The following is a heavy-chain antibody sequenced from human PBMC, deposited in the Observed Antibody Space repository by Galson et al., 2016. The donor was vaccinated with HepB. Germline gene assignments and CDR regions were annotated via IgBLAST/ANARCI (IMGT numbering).Heavy chain of an antibody. J-gene: IGHJ4*02. Sequence: SLRLSCAASGLSFHTHSMNWVRQAPGKGLEWVSSISSSSSYIYYADSVKGRFSISRDNAKKSLFLQMNSLRVEDTAVYYCATVPILGAVARYLDYWGQGTLVTVSS. V-gene: IGHV3-21*01. CDR2: ISSSSSYI. D-gene: IGHD3-3*01. CDR1: GLSFHTHS. CDR3: ATVPILGAVARYLDY.